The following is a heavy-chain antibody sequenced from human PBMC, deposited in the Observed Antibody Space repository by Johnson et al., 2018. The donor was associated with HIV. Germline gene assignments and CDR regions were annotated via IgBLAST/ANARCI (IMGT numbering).Heavy chain of an antibody. J-gene: IGHJ3*02. CDR3: ARARGDFWSGYPAFDI. CDR2: ISYSGRNK. CDR1: GFTFSSYA. V-gene: IGHV3-30*14. D-gene: IGHD3-3*01. Sequence: QVQLVESGGGVVQPGRSLRLSCAASGFTFSSYAMHWVRQAPGKGPEWVAVISYSGRNKYYADSVQGRFPISRDNSKNTLYLQMGSLRAEDMAVYYCARARGDFWSGYPAFDIWGQGTMVTVSS.